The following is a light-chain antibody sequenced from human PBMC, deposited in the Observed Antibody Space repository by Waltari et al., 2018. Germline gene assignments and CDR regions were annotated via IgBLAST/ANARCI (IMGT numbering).Light chain of an antibody. CDR2: GVS. V-gene: IGKV3D-15*01. J-gene: IGKJ2*01. CDR1: QNVSDN. CDR3: QQYMNWPPGYT. Sequence: EILMTKSPVALSVSTGERAILSCRASQNVSDNLAWYQQRPGQAPSLLIYGVSIRAPGVPDRFSGGGSATQFTLTINSLQSSDSALYYCQQYMNWPPGYTFGQGTKVEIK.